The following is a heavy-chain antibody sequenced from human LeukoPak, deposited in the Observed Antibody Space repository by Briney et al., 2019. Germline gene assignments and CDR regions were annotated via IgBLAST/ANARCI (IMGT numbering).Heavy chain of an antibody. CDR2: IIPIFGTA. CDR1: GYTFTGYY. V-gene: IGHV1-69*05. D-gene: IGHD5-18*01. CDR3: ASAPYSYGYNDY. Sequence: SVKVSCKASGYTFTGYYMHWVRQAPGQGLEWMGGIIPIFGTANYAQKFQGRVTITTDESTSTAYMELSSLRSEDTAVYYCASAPYSYGYNDYWGQGTLVTVSS. J-gene: IGHJ4*02.